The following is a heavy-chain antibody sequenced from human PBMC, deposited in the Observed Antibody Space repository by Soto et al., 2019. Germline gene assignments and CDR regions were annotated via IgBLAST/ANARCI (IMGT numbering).Heavy chain of an antibody. CDR1: GGSFSGYY. Sequence: SETLSLTCAVYGGSFSGYYWSWIRQPPGKGLEWIGEINHSGSTNYNPSLKSRVTISVDTSKNQFSLKLSSVTAADTAVYYCARGKSLDYHYYYYMDVWGKGTTVTVSS. CDR3: ARGKSLDYHYYYYMDV. CDR2: INHSGST. J-gene: IGHJ6*03. V-gene: IGHV4-34*01.